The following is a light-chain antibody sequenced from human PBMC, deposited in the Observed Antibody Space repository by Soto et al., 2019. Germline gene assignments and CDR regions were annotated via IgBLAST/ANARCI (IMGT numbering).Light chain of an antibody. Sequence: QSALTQPASVSGSPGQSITISCTGTSSDVGGYNYVSWYQQYPGRAPKFIIYEVSHRPSGVSNRFSASKSGNTASLTISGLQADDEADYYCSSYTSSSTLVFGTGTKVTV. CDR1: SSDVGGYNY. CDR3: SSYTSSSTLV. CDR2: EVS. J-gene: IGLJ1*01. V-gene: IGLV2-14*01.